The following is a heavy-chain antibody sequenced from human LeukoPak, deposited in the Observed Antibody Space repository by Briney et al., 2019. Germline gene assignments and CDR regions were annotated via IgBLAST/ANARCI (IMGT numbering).Heavy chain of an antibody. Sequence: PGRSLRLSCAASGFTFDDYAMHWVRQAPGKGLEWVSSISWNSGRMDYADSVKGRFTISRDNAKNTLYLQMNSLRVEDTAVYFCARGHVPGSTRHWDFWGQGTLVTVSS. D-gene: IGHD3-10*01. J-gene: IGHJ4*02. CDR3: ARGHVPGSTRHWDF. V-gene: IGHV3-9*01. CDR1: GFTFDDYA. CDR2: ISWNSGRM.